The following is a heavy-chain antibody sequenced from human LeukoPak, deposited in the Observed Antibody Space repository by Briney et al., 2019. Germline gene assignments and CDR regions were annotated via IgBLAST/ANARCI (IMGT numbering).Heavy chain of an antibody. Sequence: GASVKVSCKASGGTFSSYAISWVRQAPGQGLEWMGGIIPIFGTANYAQKFQGRVTITADESTSTAYMELSSLRSEDTAVYYCARDGVGATGFDYWGQGTLVTVSS. CDR2: IIPIFGTA. D-gene: IGHD1-26*01. CDR3: ARDGVGATGFDY. CDR1: GGTFSSYA. V-gene: IGHV1-69*13. J-gene: IGHJ4*02.